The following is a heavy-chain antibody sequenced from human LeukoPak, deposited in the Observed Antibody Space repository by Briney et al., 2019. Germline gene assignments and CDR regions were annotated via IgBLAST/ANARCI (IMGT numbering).Heavy chain of an antibody. V-gene: IGHV4-59*01. Sequence: SETLSLTCTVSGGSISSYYWSWIRQPPGKGLEWIGYIYYSRSPSYNPSLKSRVTISIDTSKNQFSLKLSSVTAADTAVYYCAREVSYIAARYDHWGQGTLVTVSS. CDR3: AREVSYIAARYDH. D-gene: IGHD6-6*01. J-gene: IGHJ4*02. CDR2: IYYSRSP. CDR1: GGSISSYY.